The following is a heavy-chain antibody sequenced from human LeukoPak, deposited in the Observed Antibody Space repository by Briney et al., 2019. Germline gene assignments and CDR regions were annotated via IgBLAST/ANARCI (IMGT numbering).Heavy chain of an antibody. V-gene: IGHV3-23*01. CDR1: GFTFSTYA. CDR2: ISGSGGST. J-gene: IGHJ4*02. Sequence: GFLRLSCAASGFTFSTYAMGWVRQAPGKGLEWVSVISGSGGSTYYADSVEGRFAISRDNSKNTLYLQMHSLRVEDTATYYCVKRGYDTRGYYGYFDYWGQGTQVTVSS. CDR3: VKRGYDTRGYYGYFDY. D-gene: IGHD3-22*01.